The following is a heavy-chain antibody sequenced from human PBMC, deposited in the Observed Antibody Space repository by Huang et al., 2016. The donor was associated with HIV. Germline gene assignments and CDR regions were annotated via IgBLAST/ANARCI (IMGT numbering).Heavy chain of an antibody. Sequence: EVQLVQSGAEVKKPGESLKISCKVSGHSFTNYWIVWVRQMPGKGLELMGIIYPDDSDARYSPAFQGQVTISVDKSIMTAYLQWSSLMASDTAMYYCARETLVTNAFDYWGQGTLVTVSS. CDR2: IYPDDSDA. CDR3: ARETLVTNAFDY. J-gene: IGHJ4*02. V-gene: IGHV5-51*03. CDR1: GHSFTNYW. D-gene: IGHD2-21*02.